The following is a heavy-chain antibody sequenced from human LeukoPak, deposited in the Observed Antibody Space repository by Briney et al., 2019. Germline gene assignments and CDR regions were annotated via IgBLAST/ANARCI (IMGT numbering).Heavy chain of an antibody. D-gene: IGHD6-19*01. Sequence: GGSLRLSCEGSGFTFSSYEMNWVRQAPGKGLQWVSYISSSGNKIYYANSVKGRFTISRDNAKNSLSLQMNSLRVEDTAVYYCARGHRPHYTSVWDNWFDPWGQGTLVTVSS. J-gene: IGHJ5*02. V-gene: IGHV3-48*03. CDR2: ISSSGNKI. CDR3: ARGHRPHYTSVWDNWFDP. CDR1: GFTFSSYE.